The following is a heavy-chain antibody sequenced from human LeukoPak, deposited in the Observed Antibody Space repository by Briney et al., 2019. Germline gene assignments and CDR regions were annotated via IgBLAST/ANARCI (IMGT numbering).Heavy chain of an antibody. CDR1: GFTFSDYW. D-gene: IGHD3-10*01. Sequence: GGSLRLSCVASGFTFSDYWMSWVRRAPGKGLEWVANINQGGSEKFYVDSVKGRFTISRDNAKNSLYLQMNSLRAEDTAVYYCARDAFASGSYNPFDNWGQGTLVTVSS. V-gene: IGHV3-7*01. CDR2: INQGGSEK. J-gene: IGHJ4*02. CDR3: ARDAFASGSYNPFDN.